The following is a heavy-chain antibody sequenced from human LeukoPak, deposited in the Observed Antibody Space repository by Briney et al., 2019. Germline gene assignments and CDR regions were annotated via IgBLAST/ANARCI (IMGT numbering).Heavy chain of an antibody. Sequence: GGSLRLSCTASRFTYGDYAMRWFRQAPGKGLERVGFIRSKAYGGTTEYAASVKGRFTISRDDSKSSAYLQRNSLRAEHTAVYYCTRDGTGFDYWGEGNLVTVSS. V-gene: IGHV3-49*03. CDR3: TRDGTGFDY. CDR2: IRSKAYGGTT. D-gene: IGHD1-7*01. J-gene: IGHJ4*02. CDR1: RFTYGDYA.